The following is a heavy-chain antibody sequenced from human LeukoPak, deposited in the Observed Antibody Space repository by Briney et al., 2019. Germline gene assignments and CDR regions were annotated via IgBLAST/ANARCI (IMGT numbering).Heavy chain of an antibody. D-gene: IGHD4-17*01. Sequence: PSETLSLTCTVSGGSISSSSYYWGWIRQPPGKGLEWIGSIYYSGSTYYNPSLKSRVTISVDTSKNQFSLKLSSVTAADTAVYYCANGDYVNYYYGMDVRGQGTTVTVSS. CDR1: GGSISSSSYY. J-gene: IGHJ6*02. CDR2: IYYSGST. CDR3: ANGDYVNYYYGMDV. V-gene: IGHV4-39*01.